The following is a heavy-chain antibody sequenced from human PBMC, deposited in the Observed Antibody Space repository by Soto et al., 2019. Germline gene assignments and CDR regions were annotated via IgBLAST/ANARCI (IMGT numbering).Heavy chain of an antibody. Sequence: EVQLVESGGGLVQPGGSLKLSCAASGFTFSGSAMHWVRQTSGKGLEWVGRIRNKANSYATAYAASVKGRFTISRDDSKNTAYLQINILKTDDTALYYCSSYSANAGGAFDYWGQGTLVTVSS. CDR1: GFTFSGSA. CDR2: IRNKANSYAT. V-gene: IGHV3-73*01. D-gene: IGHD4-4*01. CDR3: SSYSANAGGAFDY. J-gene: IGHJ4*02.